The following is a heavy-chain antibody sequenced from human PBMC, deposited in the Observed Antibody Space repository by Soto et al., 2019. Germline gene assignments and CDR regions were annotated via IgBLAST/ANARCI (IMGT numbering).Heavy chain of an antibody. D-gene: IGHD2-15*01. CDR2: ISGSGGST. Sequence: EVQLLESGGGLVQPGGSLRLSCAASGFTFSSYAMSWVRQAPGKGLEWVSAISGSGGSTYYADSVKGRFTISRDNSKNTLYLQMNRLRAEDTAVYYLAKARYCSGGSCRDYWGQGTLVTVSS. CDR3: AKARYCSGGSCRDY. CDR1: GFTFSSYA. V-gene: IGHV3-23*01. J-gene: IGHJ4*02.